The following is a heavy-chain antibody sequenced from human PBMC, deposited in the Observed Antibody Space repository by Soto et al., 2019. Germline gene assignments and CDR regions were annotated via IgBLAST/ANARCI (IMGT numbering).Heavy chain of an antibody. CDR2: INAGNGNT. CDR1: GYTFTSYA. D-gene: IGHD3-10*01. V-gene: IGHV1-3*01. J-gene: IGHJ6*03. Sequence: QVQLVQSGAEVKKPGASVKVSCKASGYTFTSYAMHWVRQAPGQRLEWMGWINAGNGNTKYSQKFQGRVTITRDTSASTADMELSSLRSEDTAVYYCARVGLWFGELSTDYYYYMDVWGKGTTVTVSS. CDR3: ARVGLWFGELSTDYYYYMDV.